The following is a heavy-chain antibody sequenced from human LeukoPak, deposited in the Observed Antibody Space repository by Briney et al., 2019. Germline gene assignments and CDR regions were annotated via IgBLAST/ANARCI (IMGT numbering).Heavy chain of an antibody. D-gene: IGHD3-22*01. J-gene: IGHJ4*02. CDR3: ARGYYYDSSGYYQFDY. CDR1: VGTFSSYA. Sequence: ASVKVSCKASVGTFSSYAISWVRQAPGQGLEWMVGIIPIFGTANYAQKFQGRVTITADESTSTAYMELSSLRSEDTAVYYCARGYYYDSSGYYQFDYWGQGTLVTGSS. V-gene: IGHV1-69*13. CDR2: IIPIFGTA.